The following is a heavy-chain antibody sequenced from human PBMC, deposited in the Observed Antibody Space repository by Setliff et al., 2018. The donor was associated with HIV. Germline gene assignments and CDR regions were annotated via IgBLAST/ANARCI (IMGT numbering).Heavy chain of an antibody. Sequence: SETLSLTCTVSGGSISSSSHYWGWIRQPPGRGLEWIGSIYFSGSTYYNPSLKSRVTISVDTSKNQFSLKLSSVTAADTAVYYCARPRYTYGNPPAFDIWGRGTVVTVSS. D-gene: IGHD5-18*01. CDR2: IYFSGST. V-gene: IGHV4-39*01. J-gene: IGHJ3*02. CDR1: GGSISSSSHY. CDR3: ARPRYTYGNPPAFDI.